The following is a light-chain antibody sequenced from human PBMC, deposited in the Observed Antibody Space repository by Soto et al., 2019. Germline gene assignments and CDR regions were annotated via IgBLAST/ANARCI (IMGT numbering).Light chain of an antibody. CDR3: SSFTATSTYV. Sequence: QSALTQPASVSGSPGQSITITCTGSSSDVGYFEYVSWFQQHPDKAPRLIIYEVTNRPSGISNRFSSSKSGDTASLTISGLRAEDEADYYCSSFTATSTYVFGTGTKVTVL. CDR1: SSDVGYFEY. V-gene: IGLV2-14*01. CDR2: EVT. J-gene: IGLJ1*01.